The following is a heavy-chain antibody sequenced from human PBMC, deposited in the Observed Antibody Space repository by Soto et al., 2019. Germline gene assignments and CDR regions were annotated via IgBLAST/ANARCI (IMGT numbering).Heavy chain of an antibody. CDR2: IYYDGST. V-gene: IGHV4-31*11. CDR3: ARDGYATGGNEPFFDY. D-gene: IGHD2-8*02. CDR1: GVFIRDGGCY. J-gene: IGHJ4*02. Sequence: QVHLQESGPGLVKPSQTLSLTCDVSGVFIRDGGCYWSWLLQQPGKGLEFIGYIYYDGSTFYNPSLKSRLIMSVDTSKNQFSLNLTSVTAADTAVYYCARDGYATGGNEPFFDYWGQGILVTVST.